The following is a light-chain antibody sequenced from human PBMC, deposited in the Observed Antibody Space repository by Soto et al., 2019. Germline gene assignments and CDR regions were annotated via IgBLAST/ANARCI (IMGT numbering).Light chain of an antibody. CDR3: QQYYTYSYT. CDR1: QSISKW. V-gene: IGKV1-5*03. CDR2: EAS. Sequence: DIQMTQSPSALSASVGDRVTITCRASQSISKWLARYQQKPGKAPKLLIYEASSLESGVPSRFTGSGSGTEFTLTISSLQPDDLASYYCQQYYTYSYTFGQGTKLEIK. J-gene: IGKJ2*01.